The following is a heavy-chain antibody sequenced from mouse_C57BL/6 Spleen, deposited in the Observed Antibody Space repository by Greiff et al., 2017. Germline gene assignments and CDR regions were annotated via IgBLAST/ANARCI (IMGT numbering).Heavy chain of an antibody. CDR3: ARRDSSGPFAY. J-gene: IGHJ3*01. CDR1: GFTFSDYY. V-gene: IGHV5-12*01. CDR2: ISNGGGST. Sequence: EVNLVESGGGLVQPGGSLKLSCAASGFTFSDYYMYWVRQTPEQRLEWVAYISNGGGSTYYPDTVKGRFTISRDNAKNTLYLQMSRLKSEDTAMYYCARRDSSGPFAYWGQGTLVTVSA. D-gene: IGHD3-2*02.